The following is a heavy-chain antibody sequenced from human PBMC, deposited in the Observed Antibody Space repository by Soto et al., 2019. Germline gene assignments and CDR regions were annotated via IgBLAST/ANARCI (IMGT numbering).Heavy chain of an antibody. J-gene: IGHJ4*02. V-gene: IGHV5-51*01. Sequence: PGESLKISCKGSGYSFTSHWIGWVRQMPGKGLEWMAIINPGDSDTRYSPSFRGQVTISVDKSINTAYLQWSGLKASDTAMYYCARQTYGASYSDYWGQGTLVTVS. CDR1: GYSFTSHW. CDR2: INPGDSDT. CDR3: ARQTYGASYSDY. D-gene: IGHD2-21*01.